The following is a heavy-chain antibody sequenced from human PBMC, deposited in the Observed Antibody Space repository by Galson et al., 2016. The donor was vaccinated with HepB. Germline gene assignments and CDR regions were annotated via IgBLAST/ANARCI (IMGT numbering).Heavy chain of an antibody. V-gene: IGHV5-51*03. CDR1: GYNFAIYW. D-gene: IGHD2-15*01. Sequence: QSGAEVKKPGESLKISCKGSGYNFAIYWIGWVRQTPGKGLVWMGNIYPADSDTRYSPSFQGQVPISADRSISTAYLQWSSLRASDTAIYYCAKRGGRDPVLDAFDVWGQGTVVTVSS. CDR3: AKRGGRDPVLDAFDV. J-gene: IGHJ3*01. CDR2: IYPADSDT.